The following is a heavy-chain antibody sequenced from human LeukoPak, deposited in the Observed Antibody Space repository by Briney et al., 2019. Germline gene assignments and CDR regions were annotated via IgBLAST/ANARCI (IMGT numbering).Heavy chain of an antibody. CDR1: GYTFTNYD. CDR3: ARRAGDYSHPYDY. D-gene: IGHD3-22*01. CDR2: MNPNSGNT. Sequence: ASVKVSCKASGYTFTNYDINWVREATGQGLEWMGWMNPNSGNTGYAQKFEGRVTINRNTSITTAYMELNSLKSEDTAVYYCARRAGDYSHPYDYWGQGTLVTVSS. J-gene: IGHJ4*02. V-gene: IGHV1-8*03.